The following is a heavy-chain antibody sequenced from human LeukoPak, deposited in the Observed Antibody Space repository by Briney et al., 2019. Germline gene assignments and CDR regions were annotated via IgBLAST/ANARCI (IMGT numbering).Heavy chain of an antibody. CDR2: ISGSGGST. CDR1: GFTFSSYA. Sequence: GGSLRLSCAASGFTFSSYAMSWVRQAPGKGLEWVSAISGSGGSTYYADSVKGRFTISRDNSKNTLYLHMNDLRVEDTAVYYCARTARHLDYWGQGTLVTVSS. V-gene: IGHV3-23*01. D-gene: IGHD5-18*01. CDR3: ARTARHLDY. J-gene: IGHJ4*02.